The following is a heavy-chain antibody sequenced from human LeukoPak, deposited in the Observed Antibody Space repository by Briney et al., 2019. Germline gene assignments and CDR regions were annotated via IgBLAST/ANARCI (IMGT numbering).Heavy chain of an antibody. J-gene: IGHJ6*02. V-gene: IGHV5-51*01. CDR3: ARRNQEGYYYYGMDV. Sequence: GESLKISCKGSGYSFTTYWIGWVRQMPGKGLEWMGMIYPGDSDTRYSPSFQGQVTISADKSINIAYLQWSSLKASDTAMDYCARRNQEGYYYYGMDVWGQGTTVTVSS. D-gene: IGHD1-14*01. CDR1: GYSFTTYW. CDR2: IYPGDSDT.